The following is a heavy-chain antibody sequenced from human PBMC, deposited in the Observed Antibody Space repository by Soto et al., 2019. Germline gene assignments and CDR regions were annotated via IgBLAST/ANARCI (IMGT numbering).Heavy chain of an antibody. CDR2: IIPIFGTA. Sequence: SVKVSCKASGGTFSSYAISWVRQAPGQGLEWMGGIIPIFGTANYAQKFQGRVTITADESTSTAYMELSSLRSEDTAVYYCARAPSMARGVRNYFDYWGQGTLVTVSS. D-gene: IGHD3-10*01. CDR1: GGTFSSYA. J-gene: IGHJ4*02. CDR3: ARAPSMARGVRNYFDY. V-gene: IGHV1-69*13.